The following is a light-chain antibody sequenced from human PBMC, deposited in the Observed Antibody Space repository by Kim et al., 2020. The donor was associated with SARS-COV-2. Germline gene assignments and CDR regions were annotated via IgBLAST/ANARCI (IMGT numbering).Light chain of an antibody. J-gene: IGLJ2*01. Sequence: QLVLTQSPSASASLGASVKLTCTLSSGHSSYAIAWHQQQPEKGPRYLMKFNSDGSHSKGDGIPDRFSGSSSGAERYLTISSLQSEDEADYYGQTWGTGIVVFGGGTQLTVL. CDR2: FNSDGSH. V-gene: IGLV4-69*01. CDR3: QTWGTGIVV. CDR1: SGHSSYA.